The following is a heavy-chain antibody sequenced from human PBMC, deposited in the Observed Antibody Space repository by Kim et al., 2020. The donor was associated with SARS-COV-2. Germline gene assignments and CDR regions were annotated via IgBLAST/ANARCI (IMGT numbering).Heavy chain of an antibody. Sequence: GGSLRLSCAASGFTFSSYSMNWVRQAPGKGLEWVSSISSSSSYIYYADSVKGRFTISRDNAKNSLYLQMNSLRAEDTAVYYCARWYYYDSSGYYYGGHTYGMDVWGQGSTVTVSS. J-gene: IGHJ6*02. D-gene: IGHD3-22*01. CDR2: ISSSSSYI. CDR1: GFTFSSYS. CDR3: ARWYYYDSSGYYYGGHTYGMDV. V-gene: IGHV3-21*01.